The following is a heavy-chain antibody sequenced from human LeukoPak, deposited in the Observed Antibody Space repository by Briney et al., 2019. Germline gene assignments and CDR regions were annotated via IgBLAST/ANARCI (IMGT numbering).Heavy chain of an antibody. CDR3: ARAGSSGWYYYYGMDV. D-gene: IGHD6-19*01. V-gene: IGHV7-4-1*02. CDR1: GYTFTSYA. Sequence: ASVKVSCKASGYTFTSYAMNWVRQAPGQGLEWMGWINTNTGNPTYAQGFTGRFVFSLDTSVSTAYLQISSLKAEDTAVYYCARAGSSGWYYYYGMDVWGQGTTVTVSS. J-gene: IGHJ6*02. CDR2: INTNTGNP.